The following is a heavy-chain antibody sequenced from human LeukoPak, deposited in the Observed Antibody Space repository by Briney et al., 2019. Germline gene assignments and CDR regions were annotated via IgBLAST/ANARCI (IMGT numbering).Heavy chain of an antibody. V-gene: IGHV1-2*02. CDR1: GYTFTGYY. CDR2: INPNRGGT. D-gene: IGHD3-10*01. Sequence: ASVRVSCKASGYTFTGYYMHWVRQAPGQGGEWMGWINPNRGGTNYAQKLQGRVTMTRETAISTAYMELSRLRSDDSAVYSCARDPNYGSGSYDYWGQGTLVTVSS. J-gene: IGHJ4*02. CDR3: ARDPNYGSGSYDY.